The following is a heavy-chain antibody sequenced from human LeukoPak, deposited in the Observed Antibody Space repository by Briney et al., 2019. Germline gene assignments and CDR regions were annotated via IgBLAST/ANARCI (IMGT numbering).Heavy chain of an antibody. CDR3: ARGDRHYYYYMDV. Sequence: PSETLSLTCAVYGGSFSGYYWSWIRQPPGKGLEWIGEINHSGSTNYNPSLKSRVTISVDTSKNQSSLKLSSVTAADTAVYYCARGDRHYYYYMDVWGKGTTVTVSS. CDR2: INHSGST. V-gene: IGHV4-34*01. J-gene: IGHJ6*03. CDR1: GGSFSGYY.